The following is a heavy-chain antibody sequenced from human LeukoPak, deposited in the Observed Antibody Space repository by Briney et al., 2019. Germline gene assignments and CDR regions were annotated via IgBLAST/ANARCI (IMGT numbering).Heavy chain of an antibody. Sequence: PSETLSLTCTVSGYSISSGYYWGWIRQPPGKGLEWIGSIYHSGSTYYNPSLKSRVTISVDTSKNQFSLKLSSVTAADTAVYYCARIPLGIFAFDIWGQGTMVTVSS. CDR2: IYHSGST. CDR3: ARIPLGIFAFDI. CDR1: GYSISSGYY. V-gene: IGHV4-38-2*02. J-gene: IGHJ3*02. D-gene: IGHD7-27*01.